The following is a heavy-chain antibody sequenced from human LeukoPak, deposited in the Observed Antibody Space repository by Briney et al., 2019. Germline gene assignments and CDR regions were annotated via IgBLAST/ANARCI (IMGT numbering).Heavy chain of an antibody. Sequence: PGGSLRLSCAASGFASSSYWMHWVRQAPGKGLVWVSRINSDGSSTSYADSVKGRFTISRDNAKNTLYLQMNSLRAEDTAVYYCARGIAAADIVYWGQGTLVTVSS. J-gene: IGHJ4*02. D-gene: IGHD6-13*01. CDR2: INSDGSST. CDR3: ARGIAAADIVY. CDR1: GFASSSYW. V-gene: IGHV3-74*01.